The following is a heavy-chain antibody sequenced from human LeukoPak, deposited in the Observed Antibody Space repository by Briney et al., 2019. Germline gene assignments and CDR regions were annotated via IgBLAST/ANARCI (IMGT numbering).Heavy chain of an antibody. V-gene: IGHV1-8*01. CDR1: GYTFTSYD. Sequence: ASVKVSCKASGYTFTSYDINWVRQATGQGLEWMGWMNPNSGNTGYAQKFQGRVTMTRNTSISTAYMELSSLRSEDTAVYYCARGRSDYDFWSGYYVDYYYYGMDVWGQGTTVTVPS. CDR2: MNPNSGNT. J-gene: IGHJ6*02. CDR3: ARGRSDYDFWSGYYVDYYYYGMDV. D-gene: IGHD3-3*01.